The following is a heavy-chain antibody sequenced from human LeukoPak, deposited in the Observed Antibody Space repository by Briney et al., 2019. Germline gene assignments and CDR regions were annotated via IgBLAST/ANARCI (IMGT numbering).Heavy chain of an antibody. CDR2: ISSSSSYI. CDR1: GFTFSSYS. CDR3: ARAPGPYYDFWSGYQRCYFDY. V-gene: IGHV3-21*01. J-gene: IGHJ4*02. D-gene: IGHD3-3*01. Sequence: PGGSLRLSCAASGFTFSSYSMNWVRQAPGKGLEWVSSISSSSSYIYYADSVKGRFTISRDNAKNSLYLQMNSLRAEDTAVYYCARAPGPYYDFWSGYQRCYFDYWGQGTLVTVSS.